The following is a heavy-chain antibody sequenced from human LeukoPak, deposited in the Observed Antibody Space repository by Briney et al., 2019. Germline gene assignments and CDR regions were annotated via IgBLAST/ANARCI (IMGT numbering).Heavy chain of an antibody. CDR1: VYTFTSYD. CDR2: MNPNSGNT. J-gene: IGHJ4*02. Sequence: ASVKVSCKASVYTFTSYDINWVRQATGQGLEWMGWMNPNSGNTGYAQKFQGRVTMTRNTSISTAYMELSSLRSEDTAVYYCARSLYRYGDYFDYWGQGTLVSVSS. V-gene: IGHV1-8*01. D-gene: IGHD5-18*01. CDR3: ARSLYRYGDYFDY.